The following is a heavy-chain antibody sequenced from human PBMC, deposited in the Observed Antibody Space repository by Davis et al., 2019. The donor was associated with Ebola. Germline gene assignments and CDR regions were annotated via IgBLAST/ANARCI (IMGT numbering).Heavy chain of an antibody. V-gene: IGHV4-39*01. CDR3: ARPRYYGSGNFDY. CDR2: IYYSGST. Sequence: SETLSLTCTVSGGSISSSSYYWGWIRQPPGKGLEWIGSIYYSGSTYYNPSLKSRVTISVDPSKNQFSLKLRSVTAADTAVYYCARPRYYGSGNFDYWGQGTLVTVSS. D-gene: IGHD3-10*01. CDR1: GGSISSSSYY. J-gene: IGHJ4*02.